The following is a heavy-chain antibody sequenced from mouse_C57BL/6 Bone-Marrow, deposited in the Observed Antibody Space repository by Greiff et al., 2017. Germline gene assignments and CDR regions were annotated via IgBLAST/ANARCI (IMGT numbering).Heavy chain of an antibody. V-gene: IGHV7-3*01. CDR3: ARLLRLDY. CDR2: IRNKANGYTT. Sequence: EVKLMESGGGLVQPGGSLSLSCAASGFTFTDYYMSWVRQPPGKALEWLGFIRNKANGYTTEYSASVKGRFTISRDNSQSILYLQMNALGAEDSATYYCARLLRLDYWGQGTTLTVSS. CDR1: GFTFTDYY. D-gene: IGHD1-1*01. J-gene: IGHJ2*01.